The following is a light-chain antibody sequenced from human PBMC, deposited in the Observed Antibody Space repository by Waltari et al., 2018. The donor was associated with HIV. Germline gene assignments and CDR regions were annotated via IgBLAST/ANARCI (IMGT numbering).Light chain of an antibody. Sequence: EMVLTQSPPTLPLSPVERATLSCRASHSVDSDYLAWYQQKPGQAPRLLIYAASSRATGIPDRFSGSESGTEFTLTINRLEPEDFAVYYCQQYGGSPLFGPGTTVEI. V-gene: IGKV3-20*01. CDR1: HSVDSDY. CDR3: QQYGGSPL. J-gene: IGKJ3*01. CDR2: AAS.